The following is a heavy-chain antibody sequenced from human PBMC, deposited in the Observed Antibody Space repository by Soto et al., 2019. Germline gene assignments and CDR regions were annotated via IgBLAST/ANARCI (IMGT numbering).Heavy chain of an antibody. V-gene: IGHV3-30*18. J-gene: IGHJ4*02. D-gene: IGHD4-17*01. CDR3: AKDYGGSGFDY. Sequence: QVQLVESGGGVVQPGRSLRLSCAASGFTFSSYGMHWVRQAPGKGLEWVAVISYDGSNKYYADSVKGRFTISRDNSKNTLYLQMNSLRAEDTAVYYCAKDYGGSGFDYWGQGTLVTVSS. CDR2: ISYDGSNK. CDR1: GFTFSSYG.